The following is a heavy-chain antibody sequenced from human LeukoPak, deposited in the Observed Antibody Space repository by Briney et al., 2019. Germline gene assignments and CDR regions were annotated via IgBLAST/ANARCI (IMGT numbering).Heavy chain of an antibody. CDR1: GGSISSYY. CDR3: ARDVRSVDTAILTL. J-gene: IGHJ4*02. V-gene: IGHV4-4*07. D-gene: IGHD5-18*01. CDR2: IYTSGST. Sequence: SETLSLTCTVSGGSISSYYWSWTRQPAGKGLEWIGRIYTSGSTNYNPSLKSRVTMSVDTSKNQFSLKLSSVTAADTAVYYCARDVRSVDTAILTLWGQGTLVTVSS.